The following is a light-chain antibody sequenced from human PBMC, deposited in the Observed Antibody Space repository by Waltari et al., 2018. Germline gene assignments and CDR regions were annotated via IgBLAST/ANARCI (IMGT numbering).Light chain of an antibody. V-gene: IGLV1-36*01. CDR1: SSNIGNNA. J-gene: IGLJ2*01. CDR2: YDD. CDR3: AAWDDSLNCVV. Sequence: QSVFTQPPPVSEAPRQRVTICCSGSSSNIGNNAVNWYQQLPGKAPKLLIYYDDLLPSGAADRFSGATTGASASPAIIGVQSDDEADYYCAAWDDSLNCVVFGGGTKLTVL.